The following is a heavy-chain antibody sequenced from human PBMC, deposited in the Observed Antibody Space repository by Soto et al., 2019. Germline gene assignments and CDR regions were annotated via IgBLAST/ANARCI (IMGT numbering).Heavy chain of an antibody. D-gene: IGHD5-12*01. CDR3: SRARRDGYNTEDY. Sequence: PGGSLRLSCAASGFTFSTYWMHWVRQAPGKGLMWVSRISSDGRSTSYADSVKGRFTISRDNAKNTLFLQMNSLRAEDTAVYYCSRARRDGYNTEDYWGQGTLVTVSS. CDR2: ISSDGRST. J-gene: IGHJ4*02. CDR1: GFTFSTYW. V-gene: IGHV3-74*01.